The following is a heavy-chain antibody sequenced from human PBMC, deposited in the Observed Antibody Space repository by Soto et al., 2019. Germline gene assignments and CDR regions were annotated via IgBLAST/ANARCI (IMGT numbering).Heavy chain of an antibody. CDR1: GFTFSSYG. J-gene: IGHJ2*01. Sequence: QVQLVESGGGVVQPGRSLRLSCATSGFTFSSYGMHWVRQGPGKGLEWVAVIWYDGTNKYYADSVNGRFTISRDDSKNTXYLQMNSRRAEDTAVYYCARGPMTTVTTWGDWYFDLWGRGTLVTVSS. CDR2: IWYDGTNK. D-gene: IGHD4-17*01. CDR3: ARGPMTTVTTWGDWYFDL. V-gene: IGHV3-33*01.